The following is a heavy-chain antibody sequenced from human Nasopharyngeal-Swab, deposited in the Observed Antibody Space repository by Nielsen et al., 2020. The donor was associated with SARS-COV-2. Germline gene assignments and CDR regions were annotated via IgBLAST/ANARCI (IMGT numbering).Heavy chain of an antibody. Sequence: WIRQPPGKGLEWVSYISSGSTIYYADSVKGRFTISRDNAKNSLYLQMNSLRAEDTAVYYCARDEGARVLWFGELSTYYYYGMDVWGQGTTITVSS. D-gene: IGHD3-10*01. CDR2: ISSGSTI. J-gene: IGHJ6*02. V-gene: IGHV3-69-1*02. CDR3: ARDEGARVLWFGELSTYYYYGMDV.